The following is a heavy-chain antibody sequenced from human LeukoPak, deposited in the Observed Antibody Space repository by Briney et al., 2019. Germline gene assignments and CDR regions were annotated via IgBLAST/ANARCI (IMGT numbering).Heavy chain of an antibody. Sequence: SETLSLTCTVSGGSISSYYWSWIRQPAGKGLEWIGRIYTSGSTNYNPSLKSRVTMSVDTSKNQFSLKLSSVTAADTAVYYCARETANHYYDSSGYHPPFDYWGQGTLVTVSS. V-gene: IGHV4-4*07. D-gene: IGHD3-22*01. CDR1: GGSISSYY. CDR2: IYTSGST. J-gene: IGHJ4*02. CDR3: ARETANHYYDSSGYHPPFDY.